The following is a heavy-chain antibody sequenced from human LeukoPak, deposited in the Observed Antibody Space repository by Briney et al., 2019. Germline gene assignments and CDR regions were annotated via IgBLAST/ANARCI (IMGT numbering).Heavy chain of an antibody. CDR3: ARRYCSGGSCYPESDY. CDR2: IYPGDSDT. D-gene: IGHD2-15*01. CDR1: GYSFTSYW. V-gene: IGHV5-51*01. J-gene: IGHJ4*02. Sequence: GESLKISCKGSGYSFTSYWIGWVRQMTGKGLEWMGIIYPGDSDTRYSPSFQGQVTISADKSISTAYLQWSSLKASDTAMYYCARRYCSGGSCYPESDYWGQGTLVTVSS.